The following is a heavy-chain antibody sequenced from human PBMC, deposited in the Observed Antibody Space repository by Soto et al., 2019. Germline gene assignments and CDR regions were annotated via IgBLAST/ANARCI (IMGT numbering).Heavy chain of an antibody. V-gene: IGHV3-23*01. CDR2: ISGSGGNT. CDR1: GFTFRNYA. J-gene: IGHJ3*02. Sequence: EVELLESGGDLVQPGGSLRLSCAASGFTFRNYAMSWVRQAPGKGPEWVSTISGSGGNTGYADSVKGRFTISRDNSMNTLYLQMNSLRVDEAAVYFCARKGPPRDAFDIWGQGTMVTVCS. CDR3: ARKGPPRDAFDI.